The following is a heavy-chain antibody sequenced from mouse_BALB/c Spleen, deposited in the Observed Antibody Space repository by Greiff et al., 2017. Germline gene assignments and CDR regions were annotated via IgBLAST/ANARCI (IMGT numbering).Heavy chain of an antibody. CDR3: ARDYYGSSYWFAY. D-gene: IGHD1-1*01. V-gene: IGHV1S26*01. Sequence: QVQLQQPGAELVKPGASVKMSCKASGYTFTSYWMHWVKQRPGQGLEWIGYINPSTGYTEYNQKFKDKATLTADKSSSTAYMQLSSLTSEDSAVYYCARDYYGSSYWFAYWGQGTLVTVSA. J-gene: IGHJ3*01. CDR2: INPSTGYT. CDR1: GYTFTSYW.